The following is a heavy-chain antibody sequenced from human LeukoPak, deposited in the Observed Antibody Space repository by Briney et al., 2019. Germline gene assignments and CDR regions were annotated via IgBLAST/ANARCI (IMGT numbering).Heavy chain of an antibody. J-gene: IGHJ4*02. V-gene: IGHV4-34*01. CDR2: INHSGST. D-gene: IGHD3-3*01. CDR1: GGSFSGYY. CDR3: ARARGYYDFWSGYYTLLPFTFDY. Sequence: PSETLSLTCAVYGGSFSGYYWSWIRQPPGKGLEWIGEINHSGSTIYNPSLKSRVTISVDTSKNQFSLKLSSVTAADTAVYYCARARGYYDFWSGYYTLLPFTFDYWGQGTLVTVSS.